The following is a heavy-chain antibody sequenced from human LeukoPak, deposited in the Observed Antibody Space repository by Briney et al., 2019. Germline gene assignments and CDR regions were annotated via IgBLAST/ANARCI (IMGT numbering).Heavy chain of an antibody. V-gene: IGHV4-34*01. J-gene: IGHJ4*02. CDR3: ARVWDY. CDR1: GGSFSGYY. CDR2: INHSGSA. Sequence: MPSETLSLTCDVYGGSFSGYYWSWIRQPPGKGLQWIGEINHSGSANYNPSLKSRVTISVDTSKNQFSLTLSSVTAADTAVYYCARVWDYWGQGTLVTVSS. D-gene: IGHD3-16*01.